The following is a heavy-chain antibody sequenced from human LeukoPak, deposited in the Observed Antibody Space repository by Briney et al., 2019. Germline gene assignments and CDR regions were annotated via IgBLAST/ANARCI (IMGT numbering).Heavy chain of an antibody. V-gene: IGHV3-23*01. D-gene: IGHD1-26*01. CDR1: GFTFSSYA. CDR3: AKDRLYSGSYSDY. J-gene: IGHJ4*02. CDR2: ISGSGGST. Sequence: PGGSLRLSCAASGFTFSSYAMHWVRQAPGKGLEWVSAISGSGGSTYYADSVKGRFTISRDNSKNTLYLQMNSLRAEDTAVYYCAKDRLYSGSYSDYWGQGTLVTVSS.